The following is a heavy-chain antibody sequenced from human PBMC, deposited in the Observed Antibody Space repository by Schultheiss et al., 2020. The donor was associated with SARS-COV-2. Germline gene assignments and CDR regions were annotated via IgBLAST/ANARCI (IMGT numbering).Heavy chain of an antibody. V-gene: IGHV3-74*01. J-gene: IGHJ4*02. CDR3: AKDDVDTAMPIGDY. CDR1: GFTFSSYW. D-gene: IGHD5-18*01. CDR2: INSDGSST. Sequence: GGSLRLSCAASGFTFSSYWMHWVRQAPGKGLVWVSRINSDGSSTSYADSVKGRFTISRDNSKNTLYLQMNSLRAEDTAVYYCAKDDVDTAMPIGDYWGQGTLVTVSS.